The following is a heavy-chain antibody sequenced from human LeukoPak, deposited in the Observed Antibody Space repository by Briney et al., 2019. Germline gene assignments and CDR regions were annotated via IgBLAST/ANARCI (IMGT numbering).Heavy chain of an antibody. D-gene: IGHD6-6*01. CDR2: IYPGDSDT. Sequence: GESLKISCKGSGYSFTSYWIGWVRQMPGKSLGWMGIIYPGDSDTRYSPSFQGQVTISADKSISTAYLQWSSLKASDTAMYYCARYSSAYAVDYWGQGTLVTVSS. CDR1: GYSFTSYW. CDR3: ARYSSAYAVDY. V-gene: IGHV5-51*01. J-gene: IGHJ4*02.